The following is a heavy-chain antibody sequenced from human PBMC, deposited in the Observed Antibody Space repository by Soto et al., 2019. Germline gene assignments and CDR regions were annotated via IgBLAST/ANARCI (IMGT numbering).Heavy chain of an antibody. V-gene: IGHV3-74*01. CDR1: GFTFSNYW. Sequence: EVQLVESGGGLVQPGGSLRLSCVASGFTFSNYWMHWVRQAPGKGLVWVSRINSDVSIISYADSVKGRFSISRDNAKNTVYLQMNTVRAEDTALYYCARTRYGRSAFDFWGQGTMVTVSS. CDR2: INSDVSII. CDR3: ARTRYGRSAFDF. D-gene: IGHD1-1*01. J-gene: IGHJ3*01.